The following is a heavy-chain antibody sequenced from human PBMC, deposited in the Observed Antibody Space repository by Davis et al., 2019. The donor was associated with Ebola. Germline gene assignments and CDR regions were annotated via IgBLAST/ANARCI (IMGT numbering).Heavy chain of an antibody. V-gene: IGHV4-39*07. CDR3: ARFPVVYYYYYGMDV. D-gene: IGHD2-15*01. J-gene: IGHJ6*02. CDR1: GGSISSSNYY. CDR2: IYYSGST. Sequence: SETLSLTCTVSGGSISSSNYYWGWIRQPPGKGPEWIGSIYYSGSTYYNPSLKSRVTISVDTSKNQFSLKLSSVTAADTAVYYCARFPVVYYYYYGMDVWGQGTTVTVSS.